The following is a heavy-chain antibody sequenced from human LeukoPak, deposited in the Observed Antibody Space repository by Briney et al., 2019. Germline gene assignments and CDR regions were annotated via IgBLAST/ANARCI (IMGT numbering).Heavy chain of an antibody. CDR2: IYYSGNT. D-gene: IGHD5/OR15-5a*01. CDR1: GGSVNSCYYY. Sequence: PSETLSLTCAVSGGSVNSCYYYWRWIRQPPGKGLEWFGSIYYSGNTTYNPSLKSRVTISVDISKNQLSLKLTSVTAADPAVYYCARDLRTVYRRENFSWLVPWALGPLVSVSS. V-gene: IGHV4-61*01. J-gene: IGHJ5*02. CDR3: ARDLRTVYRRENFSWLVP.